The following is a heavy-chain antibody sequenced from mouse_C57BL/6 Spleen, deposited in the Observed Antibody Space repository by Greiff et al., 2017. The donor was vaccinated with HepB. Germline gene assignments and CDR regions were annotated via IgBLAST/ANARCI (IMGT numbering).Heavy chain of an antibody. D-gene: IGHD1-1*01. CDR3: ARSYGSSYGYWYFDV. V-gene: IGHV2-2*01. J-gene: IGHJ1*03. Sequence: VMLVESGPGLVQPSQSLSITCTVSGFSLTSYGVHWVRQSPGKGLEWLGVIWSGGSTDYNAAFISRLSISKDNSKSQVFFKMNSLQADDTAIYYCARSYGSSYGYWYFDVWGTGTTVTVSS. CDR1: GFSLTSYG. CDR2: IWSGGST.